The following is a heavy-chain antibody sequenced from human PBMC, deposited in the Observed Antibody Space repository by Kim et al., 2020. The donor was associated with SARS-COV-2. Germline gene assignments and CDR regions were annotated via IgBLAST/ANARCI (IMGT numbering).Heavy chain of an antibody. CDR3: ARVKARYFDWLLPFDY. J-gene: IGHJ4*02. V-gene: IGHV3-30*01. D-gene: IGHD3-9*01. Sequence: SVKGRLTISRDNSKNTLYLQMNSLRAEDTAVYYCARVKARYFDWLLPFDYWGQGTLVTVSS.